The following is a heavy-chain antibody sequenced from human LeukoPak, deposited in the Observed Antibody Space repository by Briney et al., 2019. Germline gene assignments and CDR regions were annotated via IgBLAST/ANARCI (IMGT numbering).Heavy chain of an antibody. V-gene: IGHV3-7*04. D-gene: IGHD2-2*01. CDR2: IKEEGRTT. CDR1: GFTVSNNY. CDR3: ARDSPAGTSWRSEPTFDY. Sequence: GGSLRLSCAASGFTVSNNYMSWVRQAPGKGLEWVADIKEEGRTTYYVDSVKGRFTISRDNAKNTLYLQMNSLRAEDTAVYYCARDSPAGTSWRSEPTFDYWGQGTLVTVTS. J-gene: IGHJ4*02.